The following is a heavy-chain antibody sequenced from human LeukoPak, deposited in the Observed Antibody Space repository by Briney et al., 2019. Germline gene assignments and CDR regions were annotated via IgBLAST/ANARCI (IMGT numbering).Heavy chain of an antibody. CDR3: TKVYGSRRVTVTTDYVYYYMDV. Sequence: GGSLRLSCAASGFTFNNYVMHWVRQAPGKGLEWVAFIRFDGSEKYYTDSVKGRFTISRDNSRNTLYLQMSSLRTADTAVYYCTKVYGSRRVTVTTDYVYYYMDVWGKGTTVTVS. D-gene: IGHD4-11*01. CDR2: IRFDGSEK. CDR1: GFTFNNYV. J-gene: IGHJ6*03. V-gene: IGHV3-30*02.